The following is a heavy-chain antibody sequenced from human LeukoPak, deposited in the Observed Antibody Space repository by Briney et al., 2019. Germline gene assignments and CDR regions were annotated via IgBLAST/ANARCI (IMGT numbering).Heavy chain of an antibody. Sequence: PSETLPLTCSVSGGSINYYYWGWIRQPPGKGLEWIGYISYSGSTHYYPSLKSRATISVDTSKNQFSLKLNSVTAADTAVYYCARSGVGSSGYPHFFDYWGQGTLVTVSS. CDR2: ISYSGST. D-gene: IGHD3-22*01. J-gene: IGHJ4*02. V-gene: IGHV4-59*01. CDR3: ARSGVGSSGYPHFFDY. CDR1: GGSINYYY.